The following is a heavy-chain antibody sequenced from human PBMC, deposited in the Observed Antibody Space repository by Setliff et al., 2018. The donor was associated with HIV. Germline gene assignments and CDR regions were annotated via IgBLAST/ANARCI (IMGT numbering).Heavy chain of an antibody. D-gene: IGHD6-19*01. CDR1: GYTFTSYD. CDR2: MNPNSGNT. V-gene: IGHV1-8*01. CDR3: ARGLAVAGKSYYSYYYMDV. Sequence: VASVKVSCKASGYTFTSYDISWVRQATGQGLEWMGWMNPNSGNTGYAQKFQGRVTMTRNTSISTAYMELSSLRSEDTAVYYCARGLAVAGKSYYSYYYMDVWGKGTTVTSP. J-gene: IGHJ6*03.